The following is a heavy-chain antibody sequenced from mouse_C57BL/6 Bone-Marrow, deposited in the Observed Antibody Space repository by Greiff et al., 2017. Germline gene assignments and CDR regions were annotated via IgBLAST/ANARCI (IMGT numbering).Heavy chain of an antibody. Sequence: QVQLQQSGPELVKPGASVKMSCKASGYTFTSYWITWVKQRPGQGLEWIGDIYPGSGSTNYNEKFKSKATLTVDTSSSTAYMQLSSLTSEDSAVYYCAEGIYYGYPYAMDYWGQGTSVTVSS. V-gene: IGHV1-55*01. D-gene: IGHD2-2*01. CDR2: IYPGSGST. CDR3: AEGIYYGYPYAMDY. CDR1: GYTFTSYW. J-gene: IGHJ4*01.